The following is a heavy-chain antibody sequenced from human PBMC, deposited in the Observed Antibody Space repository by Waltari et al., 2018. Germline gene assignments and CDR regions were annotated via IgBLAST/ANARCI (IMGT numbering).Heavy chain of an antibody. CDR2: IYYSGST. CDR1: GGSISSSSYY. D-gene: IGHD6-19*01. V-gene: IGHV4-39*01. J-gene: IGHJ4*02. Sequence: QLQLQESGPGLVKPSETLSPTCPVSGGSISSSSYYWGWIRQPPGKGLEWMGSIYYSGSTYYNPSLKSRVTISVDTSKNQFSLKLSSVTAADTAVYYCAGGYSSGWYAYYFDYWGQGTLVTVSS. CDR3: AGGYSSGWYAYYFDY.